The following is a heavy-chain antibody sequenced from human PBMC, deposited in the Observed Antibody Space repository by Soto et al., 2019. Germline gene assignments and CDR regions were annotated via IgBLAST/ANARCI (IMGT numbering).Heavy chain of an antibody. V-gene: IGHV1-69*01. D-gene: IGHD1-26*01. CDR1: GGTFSSYA. CDR2: IIPIFGTA. CDR3: ARNSGSYRIGAFDI. J-gene: IGHJ3*02. Sequence: QVQLVQSGAEVKKPGSSVKVSCKGSGGTFSSYAISWVRQAPGQGLEWMGGIIPIFGTANYAQKFQGRVTITADESTSTAYMELSSLRSEDTAVYYCARNSGSYRIGAFDIWGQGTMVTVSS.